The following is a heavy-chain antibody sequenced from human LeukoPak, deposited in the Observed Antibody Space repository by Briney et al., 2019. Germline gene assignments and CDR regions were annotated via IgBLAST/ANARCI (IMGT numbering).Heavy chain of an antibody. CDR1: GGSISSSSYY. D-gene: IGHD6-13*01. J-gene: IGHJ6*03. V-gene: IGHV4-39*07. Sequence: VKPSETLSLTCTVSGGSISSSSYYWGWIRQPPGKGLEWIGSIYYSGSTNYNPSLKSRVTISVDTSKNQFSLKLSSVTAADTAVYYCARDLVGYSSPFGPPRYDYYYMDVWGKGTTVTVSS. CDR3: ARDLVGYSSPFGPPRYDYYYMDV. CDR2: IYYSGST.